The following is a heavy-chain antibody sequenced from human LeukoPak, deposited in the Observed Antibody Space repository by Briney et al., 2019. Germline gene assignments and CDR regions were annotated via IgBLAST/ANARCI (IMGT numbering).Heavy chain of an antibody. CDR1: GGSISSYY. Sequence: SETLSLTCTVSGGSISSYYWSWIRQPPGKGLEWIGYIYYSGSTNYNPSLKSRVTISVDTSKNQFSLKLSSMTAADTAVYYCARHPGYDFWSGYSGAFDIWGQGTMVTVSS. V-gene: IGHV4-59*08. CDR3: ARHPGYDFWSGYSGAFDI. D-gene: IGHD3-3*01. J-gene: IGHJ3*02. CDR2: IYYSGST.